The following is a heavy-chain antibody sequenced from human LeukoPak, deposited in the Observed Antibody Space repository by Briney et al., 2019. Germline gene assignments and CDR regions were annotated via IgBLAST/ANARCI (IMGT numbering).Heavy chain of an antibody. CDR2: IRYDGSNK. D-gene: IGHD2-2*01. J-gene: IGHJ4*02. Sequence: GGSLRLSCAASGFTFSSYGMHWVRQAPGKGLEWVAFIRYDGSNKYYADSVKGRFTISRDNSKNTLYLQMNSLRAEDTAVYYCAKERGVYCSSTSCYPFDYWGQGTLVTVSS. CDR3: AKERGVYCSSTSCYPFDY. CDR1: GFTFSSYG. V-gene: IGHV3-30*02.